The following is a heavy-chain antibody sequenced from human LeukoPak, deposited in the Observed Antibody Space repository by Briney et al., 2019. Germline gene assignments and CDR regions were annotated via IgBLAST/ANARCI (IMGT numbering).Heavy chain of an antibody. CDR1: GFTVSDNY. CDR3: ARDSKAVAGTGYYFDY. V-gene: IGHV3-53*01. Sequence: GGSLRLSCAASGFTVSDNYMSWVRQAPGKGLEWVSSVYNGGSTYYADSAKGRFTMSRDNSKNTLYLQMNSLRPEDTAVYYRARDSKAVAGTGYYFDYWGQGTLVTVSS. D-gene: IGHD6-19*01. J-gene: IGHJ4*02. CDR2: VYNGGST.